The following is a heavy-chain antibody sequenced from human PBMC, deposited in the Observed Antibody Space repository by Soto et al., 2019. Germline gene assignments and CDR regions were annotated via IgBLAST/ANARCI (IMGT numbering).Heavy chain of an antibody. CDR2: IIPVFQTA. CDR1: GGLFSSYP. CDR3: ARGGRGSTSFDES. J-gene: IGHJ5*02. D-gene: IGHD2-21*01. Sequence: SVKVSCKASGGLFSSYPIRWVRQVPGQGLEWMGGIIPVFQTAYYTQRFQGRVTITADESTNTAYMELSSLRSEDTAIYYCARGGRGSTSFDESWGQGTLVTVSS. V-gene: IGHV1-69*13.